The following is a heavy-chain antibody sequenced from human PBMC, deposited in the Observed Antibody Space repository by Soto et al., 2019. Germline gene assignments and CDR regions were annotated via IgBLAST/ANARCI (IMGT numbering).Heavy chain of an antibody. D-gene: IGHD5-12*01. V-gene: IGHV5-51*01. CDR2: IYPGDSDA. Sequence: GESLKISCKGSGYTFSTYWIGWVRQTPGKGLEWMGMIYPGDSDARYSPSFEGQVTFSVDKSINTAYLQWNSLKASDTAMYYCARQGGEYTTTTDYSGQAPLVTVS. J-gene: IGHJ4*02. CDR1: GYTFSTYW. CDR3: ARQGGEYTTTTDY.